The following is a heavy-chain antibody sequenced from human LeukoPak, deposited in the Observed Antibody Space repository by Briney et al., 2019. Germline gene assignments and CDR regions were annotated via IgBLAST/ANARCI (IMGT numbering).Heavy chain of an antibody. V-gene: IGHV3-21*01. D-gene: IGHD5-18*01. CDR3: ARDPTGHVGGYTYGHRFDEDWYFDL. CDR1: GFTFSTYT. J-gene: IGHJ2*01. CDR2: ISSSGTYI. Sequence: GGCLRLSCAASGFTFSTYTMNSARQAPGKGLEWNSCISSSGTYIYYAESVKCRFTVSRDNAKNLLYLLMNCMRAEDMAVYYCARDPTGHVGGYTYGHRFDEDWYFDLWGRGTLVTVSS.